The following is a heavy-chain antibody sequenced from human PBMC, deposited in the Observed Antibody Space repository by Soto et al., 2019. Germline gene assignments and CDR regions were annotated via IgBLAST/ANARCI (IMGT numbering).Heavy chain of an antibody. CDR3: ARDIGRTHGVCYSCGKYYFDY. V-gene: IGHV1-46*01. J-gene: IGHJ4*02. CDR2: INPSGGST. Sequence: SVKVSCKASGYTFTSYYMHWVRQAPGQGLEWMGIINPSGGSTSYAQKFQGRVTMTRDTSASTVYMELSSLRSEDTAVYYCARDIGRTHGVCYSCGKYYFDYWGQGTLVTVSS. CDR1: GYTFTSYY. D-gene: IGHD2-8*01.